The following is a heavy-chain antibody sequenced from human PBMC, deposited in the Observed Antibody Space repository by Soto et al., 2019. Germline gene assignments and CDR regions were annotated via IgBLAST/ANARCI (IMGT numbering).Heavy chain of an antibody. D-gene: IGHD2-15*01. CDR2: IWYDGSNK. J-gene: IGHJ6*02. V-gene: IGHV3-33*01. CDR1: GFTFSSYG. Sequence: GGSLRLSCAASGFTFSSYGMHWVRQAPGKGLEWVAVIWYDGSNKYYADSVKGRFTISRDNSKNTLYLQMNSLRAEDTAVYYCASNYCSGGSCYSGGYYYGMDVWGQGTTVTVSS. CDR3: ASNYCSGGSCYSGGYYYGMDV.